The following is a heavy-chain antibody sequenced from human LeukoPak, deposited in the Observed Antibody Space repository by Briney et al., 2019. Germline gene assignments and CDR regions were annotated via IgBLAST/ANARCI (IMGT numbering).Heavy chain of an antibody. V-gene: IGHV4-39*01. CDR2: VYYSRST. J-gene: IGHJ4*02. CDR1: GGSSSSSSYY. Sequence: SETLSLTCTVSGGSSSSSSYYWGWIRQPLGEGLEWIGNVYYSRSTYYNPSLKSRVTISVDKSKNQFSLKRSSVTAAHTALYYCARLRGYYFDYWRQGMLVTVCS. CDR3: ARLRGYYFDY.